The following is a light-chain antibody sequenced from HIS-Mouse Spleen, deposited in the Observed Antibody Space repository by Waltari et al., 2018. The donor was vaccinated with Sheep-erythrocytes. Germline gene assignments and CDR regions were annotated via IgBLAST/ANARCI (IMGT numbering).Light chain of an antibody. CDR3: CSYAGSYNHV. CDR2: DVS. Sequence: QSALTQPRSVSGSPGQSATISCTGTSSHVGCYNYFSWYQQHPGKAPKLMIYDVSKRPSGVPDRFSGSKSGNTASLTISGLQAEDEADYYCCSYAGSYNHVFATGTKVTVL. V-gene: IGLV2-11*01. J-gene: IGLJ1*01. CDR1: SSHVGCYNY.